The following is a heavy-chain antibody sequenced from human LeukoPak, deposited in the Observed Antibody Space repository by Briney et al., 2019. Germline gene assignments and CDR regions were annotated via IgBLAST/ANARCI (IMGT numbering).Heavy chain of an antibody. CDR1: GYTFTGYY. D-gene: IGHD3-10*01. Sequence: ASVMVSCKASGYTFTGYYMHWVRQAPGQGLEWMGWINPNSGGTNYAQKFQGRVTMTRDTSISTAYMELSRLRSDDTAVYYCARDPRFGELYYYYGMDVWGQGTTVTVSS. CDR3: ARDPRFGELYYYYGMDV. J-gene: IGHJ6*02. V-gene: IGHV1-2*02. CDR2: INPNSGGT.